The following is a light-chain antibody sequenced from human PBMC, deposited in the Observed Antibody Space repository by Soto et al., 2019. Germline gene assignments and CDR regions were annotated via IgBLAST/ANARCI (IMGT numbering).Light chain of an antibody. V-gene: IGKV3-20*01. Sequence: EIVLTQSPGTLSLSPGERATLSCRASQSVSSSYLAWYQQKPGQAPRLLIYGASSRATGIPDRFSGSGSGTDFTLTISRLEPEDFAVYYCKQYGNALYTFGQGTNVDIK. CDR2: GAS. CDR3: KQYGNALYT. CDR1: QSVSSSY. J-gene: IGKJ2*01.